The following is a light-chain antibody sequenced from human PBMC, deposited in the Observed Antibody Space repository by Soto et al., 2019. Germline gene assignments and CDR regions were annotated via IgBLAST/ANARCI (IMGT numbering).Light chain of an antibody. CDR3: QSYDSSLSGVV. J-gene: IGLJ2*01. V-gene: IGLV1-40*01. Sequence: QSVLTQPPSVSVAPGQRVTISCTGSSSNIGAGYDVHWYQQLPGTAPKLLLYGNSNRPSGVPDRFSGSKSGTSASLAITGLQAEDEADYYCQSYDSSLSGVVFGGGTKLTVL. CDR2: GNS. CDR1: SSNIGAGYD.